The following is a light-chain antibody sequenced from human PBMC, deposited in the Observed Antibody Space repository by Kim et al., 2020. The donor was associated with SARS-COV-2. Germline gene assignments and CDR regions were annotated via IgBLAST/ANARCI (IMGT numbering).Light chain of an antibody. CDR3: CSYVV. Sequence: QSALTQPPSASGSPGQSVTISCTGSSSDIGTYDYVSWYQQYPGKAPKLIIYDVTKRPSGVPDRFSGSKSANTASLTVSGLQAEDEADYYCCSYVVFGGGTQLTVL. J-gene: IGLJ2*01. CDR1: SSDIGTYDY. V-gene: IGLV2-8*01. CDR2: DVT.